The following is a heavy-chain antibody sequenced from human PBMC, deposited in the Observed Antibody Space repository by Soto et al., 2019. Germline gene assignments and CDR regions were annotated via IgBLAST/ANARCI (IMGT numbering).Heavy chain of an antibody. D-gene: IGHD1-26*01. Sequence: EVQLLESGGGLVQPGGSLRLSCAASGFTFIRYAMTWVRQAPGKALEWVSAISGSGDSTYYSDSVKGRFSISRDNSKNTVYLEMNSLRAEDAGVYYCASGRSRYFYYGMDVWGQGTTVTVSS. CDR1: GFTFIRYA. V-gene: IGHV3-23*01. CDR3: ASGRSRYFYYGMDV. CDR2: ISGSGDST. J-gene: IGHJ6*02.